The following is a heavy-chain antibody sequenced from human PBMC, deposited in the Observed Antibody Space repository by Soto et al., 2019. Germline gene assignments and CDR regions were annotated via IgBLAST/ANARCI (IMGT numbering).Heavy chain of an antibody. CDR2: IIAIFGTA. D-gene: IGHD3-22*01. Sequence: QVQLVQSGAAVKKPGSSVKVSCKASGGTFSSYAISWVRQAPGQGLEWMGGIIAIFGTANYAQKFQGRVTMTADKSTSTAYMELSSLRSEDTAGYYCARDYYDSSGLLGDFDYWGQGTLVTVSS. CDR1: GGTFSSYA. V-gene: IGHV1-69*06. J-gene: IGHJ4*02. CDR3: ARDYYDSSGLLGDFDY.